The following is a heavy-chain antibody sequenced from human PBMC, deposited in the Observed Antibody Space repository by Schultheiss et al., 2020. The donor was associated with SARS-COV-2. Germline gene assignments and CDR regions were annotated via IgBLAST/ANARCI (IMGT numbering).Heavy chain of an antibody. CDR2: ISSSSSYI. CDR3: VAWVAEHFDC. J-gene: IGHJ4*02. D-gene: IGHD1/OR15-1a*01. Sequence: GGSLRLSCAASGFTFSSYAMSWVRQAPGKGLEWVSSISSSSSYIYYADSVKGRFTISRDNAKNTMYLQMTRLRAEDTAVYYCVAWVAEHFDCWGQGTLVTVSS. V-gene: IGHV3-21*04. CDR1: GFTFSSYA.